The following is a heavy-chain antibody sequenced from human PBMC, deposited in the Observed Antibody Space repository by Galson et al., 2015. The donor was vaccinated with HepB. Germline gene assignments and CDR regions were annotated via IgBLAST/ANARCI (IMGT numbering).Heavy chain of an antibody. CDR3: VKEAGFLESPSDY. CDR1: GFAFVTYA. V-gene: IGHV3-23*01. D-gene: IGHD3-3*01. Sequence: SLRLSCAASGFAFVTYAMTWVRQAPGKGLEWVSSISGSGGRTNYADSVKGRFTISRDNSKNILYLQMNSLRVEDTAVYFCVKEAGFLESPSDYWGQGTLVTVSS. CDR2: ISGSGGRT. J-gene: IGHJ4*02.